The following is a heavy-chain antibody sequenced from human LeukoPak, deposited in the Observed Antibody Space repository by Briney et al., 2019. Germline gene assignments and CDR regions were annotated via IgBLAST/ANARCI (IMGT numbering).Heavy chain of an antibody. D-gene: IGHD3-22*01. CDR1: GYTFTSYY. Sequence: ASVKVSCKASGYTFTSYYMHWVRQAPGQGLEWMGVINPSGGSTSYAQKFQGRVTMTRDTSTSTVYMELSSLRSEDTAVYYCARTYEYYYGSSGYYFVGVGPMVYFDYWGQGTLVTVSS. CDR3: ARTYEYYYGSSGYYFVGVGPMVYFDY. J-gene: IGHJ4*02. CDR2: INPSGGST. V-gene: IGHV1-46*01.